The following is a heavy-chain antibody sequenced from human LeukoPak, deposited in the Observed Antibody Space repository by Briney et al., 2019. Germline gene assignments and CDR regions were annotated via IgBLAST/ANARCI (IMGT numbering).Heavy chain of an antibody. V-gene: IGHV4-30-2*01. CDR2: IYHSGST. J-gene: IGHJ4*02. Sequence: PSETLSLTCAVSGGPISSGGYSWSWIRQPPGKGLEWIGYIYHSGSTYYNPSLKSRVTISVDRSKNQFSLKLSSVTAADTAVYYCARAWTIFGVVTHFDYWGQGTLVTVSS. D-gene: IGHD3-3*01. CDR1: GGPISSGGYS. CDR3: ARAWTIFGVVTHFDY.